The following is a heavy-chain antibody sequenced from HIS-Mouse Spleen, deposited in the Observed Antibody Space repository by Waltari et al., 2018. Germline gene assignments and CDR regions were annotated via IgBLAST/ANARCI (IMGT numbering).Heavy chain of an antibody. CDR3: ARGLAARFDY. Sequence: QVQLQQWGAGLLKPSETLSLTCAVYVGSFSGYYWSWIRQPPGKGLEWIGEINHSGSTNYNPSLKSRVTISVDTSKNQFSLKLSSVTAADTAVYYCARGLAARFDYWGQGTLVTVSS. V-gene: IGHV4-34*01. CDR2: INHSGST. CDR1: VGSFSGYY. J-gene: IGHJ4*02. D-gene: IGHD6-6*01.